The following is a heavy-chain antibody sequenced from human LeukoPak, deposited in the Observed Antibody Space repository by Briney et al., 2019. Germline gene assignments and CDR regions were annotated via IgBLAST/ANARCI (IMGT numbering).Heavy chain of an antibody. J-gene: IGHJ5*02. D-gene: IGHD2-2*01. CDR3: ARPHCSSTDCHPPEWFDP. CDR1: GYTFTNYD. Sequence: GASVTVSCKTSGYTFTNYDINWVRQATAQGLEWMGWISPNSGNTGYAQKFQGRVTMTRNTSISTAYMELSSLRSKDTAVYYCARPHCSSTDCHPPEWFDPWGQGTLVTVSS. V-gene: IGHV1-8*01. CDR2: ISPNSGNT.